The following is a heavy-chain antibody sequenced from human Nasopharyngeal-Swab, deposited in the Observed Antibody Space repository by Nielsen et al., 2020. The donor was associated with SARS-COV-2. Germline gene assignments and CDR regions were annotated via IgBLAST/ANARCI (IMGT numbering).Heavy chain of an antibody. CDR2: INSDGSST. Sequence: GESLKISCAASGFTFSSYWMHWVRQAPGKGLVWVSRINSDGSSTSYADSVKGRFTISRDNAKNTLYLQMNSLRADDTAVYYCARSRKLMDVWGQGTTVTVSS. J-gene: IGHJ6*02. V-gene: IGHV3-74*01. CDR1: GFTFSSYW. CDR3: ARSRKLMDV. D-gene: IGHD6-13*01.